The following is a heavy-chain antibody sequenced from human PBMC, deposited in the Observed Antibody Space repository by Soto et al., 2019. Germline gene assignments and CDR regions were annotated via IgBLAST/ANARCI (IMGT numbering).Heavy chain of an antibody. J-gene: IGHJ5*02. CDR2: IIPIFGTA. CDR3: ARDRHYDSMGGDWFDP. CDR1: GGTFSSYA. D-gene: IGHD3-22*01. V-gene: IGHV1-69*01. Sequence: QVQLVQSGAEVQKPGSSVKVSCKASGGTFSSYAISWVRQAPGQGLEWMGGIIPIFGTANYAQKFQGRVTITADESTSTAYMELSSLRSEDTAVYYCARDRHYDSMGGDWFDPWGQGTLVTVSS.